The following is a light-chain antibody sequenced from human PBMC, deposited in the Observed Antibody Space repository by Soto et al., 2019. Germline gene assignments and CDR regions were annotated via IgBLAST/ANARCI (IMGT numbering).Light chain of an antibody. Sequence: IVMTHSAAALSVTHGESATRSCRASQSVASHLAWYQQKPGQAPRLLIFGASVRATGIPARFSGSGSGTEFVLTIDSLQSEDIAVYYCQQYNNWPRSFGQGTGLEI. CDR2: GAS. V-gene: IGKV3-15*01. CDR3: QQYNNWPRS. CDR1: QSVASH. J-gene: IGKJ5*01.